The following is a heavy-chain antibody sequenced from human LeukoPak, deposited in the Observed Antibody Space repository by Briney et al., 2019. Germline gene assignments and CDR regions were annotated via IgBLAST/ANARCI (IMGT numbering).Heavy chain of an antibody. Sequence: GGSLRLSCAASGFTVSSNYMSWVRQAPGKGLEWVSVIYSGGSTYYADSVKGRFTTSRDNSKNTLYLQINSLRAEDTAVYYCARDLPGSGLYYYYGMDVWGQGTTVTVSS. J-gene: IGHJ6*02. CDR3: ARDLPGSGLYYYYGMDV. V-gene: IGHV3-53*01. CDR1: GFTVSSNY. CDR2: IYSGGST. D-gene: IGHD3-22*01.